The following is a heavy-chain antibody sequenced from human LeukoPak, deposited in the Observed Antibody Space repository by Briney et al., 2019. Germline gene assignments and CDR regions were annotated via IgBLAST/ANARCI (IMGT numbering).Heavy chain of an antibody. D-gene: IGHD3-10*01. V-gene: IGHV1-18*01. CDR1: GYTFTSYG. CDR3: ARDLVRITMVRGVSDLDY. Sequence: ASVKVSFKASGYTFTSYGISWVRQAPGQGLEWMGWISAYNGNTNYARKLQGRVTMTTDTSTSTAYMELRSLRSDDTAVYYCARDLVRITMVRGVSDLDYWGQGTLVTVSS. J-gene: IGHJ4*02. CDR2: ISAYNGNT.